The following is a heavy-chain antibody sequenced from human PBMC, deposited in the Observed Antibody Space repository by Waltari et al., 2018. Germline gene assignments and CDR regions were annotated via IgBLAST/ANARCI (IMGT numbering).Heavy chain of an antibody. CDR3: ARGEVAVAGGDFDY. CDR2: IYYSAST. Sequence: QLQLQESGPGLVKPSETLSLTCTVSGGSISSSSYYWGWIRQPPGKGLEWIGGIYYSASTYYNPSLKSRVTISVDTSKNQFSLKLSSVTAADTAVYYCARGEVAVAGGDFDYWGQGTLVTVSS. CDR1: GGSISSSSYY. V-gene: IGHV4-39*01. J-gene: IGHJ4*02. D-gene: IGHD6-19*01.